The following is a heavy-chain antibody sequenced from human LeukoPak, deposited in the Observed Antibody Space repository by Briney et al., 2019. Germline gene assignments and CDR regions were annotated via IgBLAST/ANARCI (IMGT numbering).Heavy chain of an antibody. CDR2: IDSDGSGT. CDR1: GFTFSSYW. Sequence: GGSLRLSCAASGFTFSSYWMHWVRQVPGKGLVWVSHIDSDGSGTTYADSVKGRFTISRDNARNTLYLRMNSLRDEDTAVYYCARDSPRTGPWGQGTLVTVSS. J-gene: IGHJ5*02. V-gene: IGHV3-74*01. CDR3: ARDSPRTGP. D-gene: IGHD1-1*01.